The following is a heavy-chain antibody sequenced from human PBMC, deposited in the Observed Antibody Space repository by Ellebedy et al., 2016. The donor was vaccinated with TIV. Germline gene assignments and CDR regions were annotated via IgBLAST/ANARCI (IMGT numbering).Heavy chain of an antibody. CDR3: AKARGSSVIDYNYYGMDV. J-gene: IGHJ6*02. D-gene: IGHD2-21*01. CDR1: GFTFSSYA. Sequence: GESLKISXAASGFTFSSYAMSWVRQAPGKGLEWVSALSGSGGSTYYADSVKGRFTISRDNSKDTLYLQMNSPRAEDTAVYYCAKARGSSVIDYNYYGMDVWGQGTTVTVSS. CDR2: LSGSGGST. V-gene: IGHV3-23*01.